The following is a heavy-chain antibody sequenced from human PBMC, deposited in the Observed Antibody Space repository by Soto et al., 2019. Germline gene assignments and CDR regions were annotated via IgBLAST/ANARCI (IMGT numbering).Heavy chain of an antibody. CDR2: MNPNSGNT. D-gene: IGHD6-19*01. CDR1: GYTFTSYG. Sequence: ASVKVSCKASGYTFTSYGINWVRQATGQGLEWMGWMNPNSGNTGYAQKFQGRVTMTRNTSISTAYMELSSLRSEDTAVYYCARGVSSSGWYVAYYYYGMDVWGQGTTVTVSS. CDR3: ARGVSSSGWYVAYYYYGMDV. V-gene: IGHV1-8*02. J-gene: IGHJ6*02.